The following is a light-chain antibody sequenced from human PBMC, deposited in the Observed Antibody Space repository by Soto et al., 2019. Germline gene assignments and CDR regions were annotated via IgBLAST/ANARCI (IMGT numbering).Light chain of an antibody. CDR3: RSNAGSNNLV. Sequence: QSALPQPPSASGTPEPSVTIPCTGTTSDVAGNNYASGYQQHPGKAPKLMIYEVSRRPSGVPDRFSGSNSGNTASLTVSGLQAEDEADYYCRSNAGSNNLVFGGGTKLTVL. CDR1: TSDVAGNNY. CDR2: EVS. V-gene: IGLV2-8*01. J-gene: IGLJ2*01.